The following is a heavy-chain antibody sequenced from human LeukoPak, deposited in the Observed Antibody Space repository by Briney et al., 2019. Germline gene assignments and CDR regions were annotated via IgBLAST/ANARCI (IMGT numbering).Heavy chain of an antibody. V-gene: IGHV3-23*01. CDR2: ISGSGGST. J-gene: IGHJ4*02. CDR3: AKGWMLRFLEWFFDY. Sequence: GGSLRLSCAASGFTVSGSYMGWVRQAPGKGLEWVSAISGSGGSTYYADSVKGRFTISRDNSKNTLYLQMNSLRAEDTAVYYCAKGWMLRFLEWFFDYWGQGTLVTVSS. CDR1: GFTVSGSY. D-gene: IGHD3-3*01.